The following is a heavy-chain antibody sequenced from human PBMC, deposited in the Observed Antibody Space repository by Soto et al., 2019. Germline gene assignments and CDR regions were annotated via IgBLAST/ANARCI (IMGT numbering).Heavy chain of an antibody. CDR3: ARDPGGDLWSGYSNWFDP. J-gene: IGHJ5*02. CDR2: IYHSGST. V-gene: IGHV4-4*02. Sequence: NPSETLSLTCAVSGGSISSSNWRSWVRQPPGKGLEWIGEIYHSGSTNYNPSLKSRVTISVDKSKNQFSLKLSSVTAADTAVYYCARDPGGDLWSGYSNWFDPWGQGTLVTGLL. CDR1: GGSISSSNW. D-gene: IGHD3-3*01.